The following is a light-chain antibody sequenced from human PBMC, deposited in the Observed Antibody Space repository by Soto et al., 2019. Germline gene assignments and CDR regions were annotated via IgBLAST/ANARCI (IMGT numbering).Light chain of an antibody. Sequence: DIQMTQSPSTLSASVEDRDTITCRASQSISSWLAWYQQKPGKAPKLLIYKASSLESGVPSRFSGSGSGTEFTLTISSLQPDDFATYYCQHHRTFGQGTKVDIK. J-gene: IGKJ1*01. CDR2: KAS. CDR1: QSISSW. V-gene: IGKV1-5*03. CDR3: QHHRT.